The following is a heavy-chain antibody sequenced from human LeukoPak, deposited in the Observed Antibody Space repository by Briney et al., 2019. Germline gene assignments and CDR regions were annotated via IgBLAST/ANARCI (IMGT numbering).Heavy chain of an antibody. D-gene: IGHD1-26*01. CDR3: ARHAPEGATPFFDY. CDR1: GGSISSYY. Sequence: SETLSLTCTVSGGSISSYYWSWIRQPPGKGLEWIGYIYTSGSTNYNPSLKSRVTISVDTSKNQFSLKLSSVTAADTAVYYRARHAPEGATPFFDYWGQGTLVTVSS. CDR2: IYTSGST. V-gene: IGHV4-4*09. J-gene: IGHJ4*02.